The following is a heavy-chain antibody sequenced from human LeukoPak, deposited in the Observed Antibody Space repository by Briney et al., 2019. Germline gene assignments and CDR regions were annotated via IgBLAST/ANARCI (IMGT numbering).Heavy chain of an antibody. J-gene: IGHJ4*02. CDR3: AKDRASGSCSYSYRGFDY. V-gene: IGHV3-23*01. Sequence: GGSLRLSRVASGFTLSHYAMRRVRQAPGRGLEWVSAISGSGDYTNYADSVKGRFTISRDNSKNTLYLQMNRLRAEDSAVYCCAKDRASGSCSYSYRGFDYWGQGTLVTVSS. CDR1: GFTLSHYA. D-gene: IGHD6-19*01. CDR2: ISGSGDYT.